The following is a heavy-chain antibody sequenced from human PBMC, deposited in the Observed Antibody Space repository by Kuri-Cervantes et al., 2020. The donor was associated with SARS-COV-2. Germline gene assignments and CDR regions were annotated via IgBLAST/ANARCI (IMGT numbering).Heavy chain of an antibody. CDR3: ARAPGYCSGGSCYSGGGY. V-gene: IGHV1-18*01. D-gene: IGHD2-15*01. J-gene: IGHJ4*02. CDR1: GYTFTSYG. Sequence: ASVKVSCKASGYTFTSYGISWVRQAPGQGLEWMGWISAYNGNTNYAQKLQGRVTMTTDTSTSTAYMELRSLRSGDTAVYYCARAPGYCSGGSCYSGGGYWGQGTLVTVSS. CDR2: ISAYNGNT.